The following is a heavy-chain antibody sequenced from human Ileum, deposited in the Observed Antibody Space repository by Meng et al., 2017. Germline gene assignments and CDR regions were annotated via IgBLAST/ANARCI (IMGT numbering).Heavy chain of an antibody. Sequence: SETLSLTCTVSGGSISSYYWSWIRQPPGKGLEWIGYIYYSGATNYNPSLKSRVTISVDASKNHFSLNMTSVTAADTAVYYCARGGGKYQVPDWGQGTLVTVSS. J-gene: IGHJ4*02. D-gene: IGHD2-2*01. CDR2: IYYSGAT. CDR3: ARGGGKYQVPD. CDR1: GGSISSYY. V-gene: IGHV4-59*01.